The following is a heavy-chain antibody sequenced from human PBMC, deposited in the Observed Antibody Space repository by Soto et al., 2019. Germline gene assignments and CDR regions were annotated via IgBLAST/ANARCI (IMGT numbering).Heavy chain of an antibody. J-gene: IGHJ6*03. V-gene: IGHV3-48*01. Sequence: GSLRLSCAASGFTFSSYAMNWVRQAPGKGLEWVSYISSSSSTIYYADSVKGRFTTSRDNAKNSLYLQMSSLRAEDTAVYYCARAGERDYYYMDVWGKGTTVTVSS. CDR3: ARAGERDYYYMDV. CDR1: GFTFSSYA. D-gene: IGHD7-27*01. CDR2: ISSSSSTI.